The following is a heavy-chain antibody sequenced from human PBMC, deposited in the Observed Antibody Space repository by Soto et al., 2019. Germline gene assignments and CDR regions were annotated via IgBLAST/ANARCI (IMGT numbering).Heavy chain of an antibody. V-gene: IGHV3-23*01. CDR2: ISGSGGST. CDR3: AKDRIPPGRECRWFGELDFDY. Sequence: GGSLRLSCAASGFTFSSYAMSWVRQAPGKGLEWVSAISGSGGSTYYADSVKGRFTISRDNSKNTLYLQMNSLRAEDTAVYYCAKDRIPPGRECRWFGELDFDYWGQGTLVTVSS. D-gene: IGHD3-10*01. J-gene: IGHJ4*02. CDR1: GFTFSSYA.